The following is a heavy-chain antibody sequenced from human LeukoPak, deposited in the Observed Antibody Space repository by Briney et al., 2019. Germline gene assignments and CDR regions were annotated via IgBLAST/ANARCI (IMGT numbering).Heavy chain of an antibody. CDR3: AKDRPNYHESNGHYYRLNGDS. CDR2: ISGSGGST. CDR1: GFTFSSYA. D-gene: IGHD3-22*01. J-gene: IGHJ5*01. Sequence: GGSLRLSCAASGFTFSSYAMSWVRQAPGKGLEWVSAISGSGGSTYYADSVKGRFTTSRDNSKNTLYLQMNSLRAEDTAVYYCAKDRPNYHESNGHYYRLNGDSWGQGTLVTVSS. V-gene: IGHV3-23*01.